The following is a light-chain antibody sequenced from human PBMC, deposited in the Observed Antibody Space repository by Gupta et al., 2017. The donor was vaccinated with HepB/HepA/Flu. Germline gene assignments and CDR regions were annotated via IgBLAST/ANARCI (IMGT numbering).Light chain of an antibody. V-gene: IGKV3-20*01. CDR1: ESLTTNY. CDR2: GAS. J-gene: IGKJ2*01. Sequence: ETVLTQSPDPLSLSPGERATLSRRASESLTTNYLAWYQGRPGQAPRLLIFGASRRATGIPDRFSGSGSGTDFALTISRLEPEDFAVYYCHQYTSSPYTFGQGTKVEIK. CDR3: HQYTSSPYT.